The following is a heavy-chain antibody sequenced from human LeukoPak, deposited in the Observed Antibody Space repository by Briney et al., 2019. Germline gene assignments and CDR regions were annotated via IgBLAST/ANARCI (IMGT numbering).Heavy chain of an antibody. V-gene: IGHV1-18*01. Sequence: ASVKVSCKASGYTFTTYGISWVRQAPGQGLEWMGWISGSNGNTNYAQKLQGRVTMTTDTSTGTAYMELRSLRSDDTAVYYCARSGRGTYYYFDYWGQGTLVTVSS. CDR3: ARSGRGTYYYFDY. J-gene: IGHJ4*02. CDR2: ISGSNGNT. D-gene: IGHD1-26*01. CDR1: GYTFTTYG.